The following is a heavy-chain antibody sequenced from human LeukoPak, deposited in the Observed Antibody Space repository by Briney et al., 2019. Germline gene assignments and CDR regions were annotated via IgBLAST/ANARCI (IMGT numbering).Heavy chain of an antibody. CDR2: ISSNGGST. D-gene: IGHD2-15*01. CDR1: GFTFSSYA. V-gene: IGHV3-64*01. CDR3: ASRYWDY. Sequence: PGGSLRLSCAASGFTFSSYAMHWVRQAPGKGLEYVSAISSNGGSTYYANSVKGRFTISRDNSKNTLYLQMNSLRAEDTAVYYCASRYWDYWGQGTLVTVSS. J-gene: IGHJ4*02.